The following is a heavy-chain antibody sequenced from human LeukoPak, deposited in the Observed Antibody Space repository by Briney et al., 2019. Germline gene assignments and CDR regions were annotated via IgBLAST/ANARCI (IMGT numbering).Heavy chain of an antibody. Sequence: ASVKVPCKASGYTFTSYYMHWVRQAPGQGLEWMGIINPSGGSTSYAQKFQGRVTMTRDTSTSTVYMELSSLRSEDTAVYYCARDSGSGGSWVAFDIWGQGTMVTVSS. CDR1: GYTFTSYY. CDR2: INPSGGST. V-gene: IGHV1-46*01. CDR3: ARDSGSGGSWVAFDI. D-gene: IGHD2-15*01. J-gene: IGHJ3*02.